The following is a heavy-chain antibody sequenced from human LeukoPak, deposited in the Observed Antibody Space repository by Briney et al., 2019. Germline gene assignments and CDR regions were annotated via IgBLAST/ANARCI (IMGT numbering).Heavy chain of an antibody. D-gene: IGHD5-18*01. J-gene: IGHJ4*02. CDR1: GYTFTSYG. CDR3: AREQDGYSYGYY. V-gene: IGHV1-18*01. CDR2: INTHKGNT. Sequence: ASVKVSCKTFGYTFTSYGVSWVRQAPGQGLEWMGWINTHKGNTNYAQKFQDRVTMTTDTSTSTAYMELRTLRSDDTAVYYCAREQDGYSYGYYWGQGTLVTVSS.